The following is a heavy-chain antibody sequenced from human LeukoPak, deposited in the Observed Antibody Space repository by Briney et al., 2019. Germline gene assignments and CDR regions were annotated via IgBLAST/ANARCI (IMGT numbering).Heavy chain of an antibody. J-gene: IGHJ6*02. CDR1: GGTLSSYA. CDR2: MNPNSGNT. CDR3: ARGLPKTYYYYGMDV. Sequence: ASVKVSCKASGGTLSSYAISWVRQAPGQGLEWMGWMNPNSGNTGYAQKFQGRVTMTRNTSISTAYMELSSLRSEDTAVYYCARGLPKTYYYYGMDVWGQGTTVTVSS. V-gene: IGHV1-8*02. D-gene: IGHD2-21*02.